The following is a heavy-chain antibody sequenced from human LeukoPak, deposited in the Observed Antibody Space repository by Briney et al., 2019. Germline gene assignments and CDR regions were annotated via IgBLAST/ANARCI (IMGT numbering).Heavy chain of an antibody. CDR2: ISSSSVTI. D-gene: IGHD3-22*01. CDR1: GLTLSSYG. V-gene: IGHV3-48*01. J-gene: IGHJ3*02. Sequence: GGSLSLSCADSGLTLSSYGMNWVRQAPGKGLEWLSYISSSSVTIYYADSVKGRFTISRDNAQNSLFLQMNSLRAEDTAVYYCARHSSGYTRGHAFDIWGQATMVAVSS. CDR3: ARHSSGYTRGHAFDI.